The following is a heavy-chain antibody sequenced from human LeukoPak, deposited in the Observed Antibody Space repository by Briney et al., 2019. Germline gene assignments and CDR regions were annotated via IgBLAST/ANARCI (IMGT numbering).Heavy chain of an antibody. D-gene: IGHD3-10*01. Sequence: SETLSLTCTLSGGSISIYYWNWIRQPAGNGLEWIGRIFTSGITNYNPSLKSRVTMSVDTSKNQFSLNLSSVTAADTAVYYCARESSGSYYNPLGYMDVWGKGTTVTVSS. V-gene: IGHV4-4*07. CDR1: GGSISIYY. J-gene: IGHJ6*03. CDR2: IFTSGIT. CDR3: ARESSGSYYNPLGYMDV.